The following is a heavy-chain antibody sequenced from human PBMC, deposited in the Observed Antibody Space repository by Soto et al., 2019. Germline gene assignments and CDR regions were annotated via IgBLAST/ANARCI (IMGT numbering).Heavy chain of an antibody. J-gene: IGHJ5*02. Sequence: VHLVESGGGLGQPGGSLRLSCAASGFNFTNHWMHWVRQAPGKGLVWVSRITSDGKSKAYAESVKGRFAISRDNAKNTVYLQMNGLTVEDTAVYYCARESGDWPLNWFDPWGQGTLVTVSS. V-gene: IGHV3-74*01. D-gene: IGHD2-21*02. CDR3: ARESGDWPLNWFDP. CDR2: ITSDGKSK. CDR1: GFNFTNHW.